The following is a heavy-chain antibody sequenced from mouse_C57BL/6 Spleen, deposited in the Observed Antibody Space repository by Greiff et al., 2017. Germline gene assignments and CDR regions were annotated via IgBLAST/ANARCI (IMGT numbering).Heavy chain of an antibody. J-gene: IGHJ1*03. CDR2: ISSGSSTI. CDR1: GFTFSDYG. V-gene: IGHV5-17*01. Sequence: EVHLVESGGGLVKPGGSLKLSCAASGFTFSDYGMHWVRQAPEKGLEWVAYISSGSSTIYYADTVKGRFTISRDNAKNTLFLQMTSLRSEDTAMYYCARRSGSSYGWYFDVWGTGTTVTVSS. CDR3: ARRSGSSYGWYFDV. D-gene: IGHD1-1*01.